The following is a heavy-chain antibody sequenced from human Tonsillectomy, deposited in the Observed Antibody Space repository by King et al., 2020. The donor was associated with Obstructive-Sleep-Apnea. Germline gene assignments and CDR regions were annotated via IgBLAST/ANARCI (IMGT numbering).Heavy chain of an antibody. J-gene: IGHJ4*02. CDR3: ARWSYSSNWYADY. Sequence: QVQLQESGPGLVKPSQTLSLTCTVSGGPISSGTYYWSWIRQHPGKGLEWIGYIYHSGSTYYNPSLTSRVTIAVDTSKNQFSLKLSSVSAADTAVYYCARWSYSSNWYADYWGQGTLVTVSS. CDR1: GGPISSGTYY. D-gene: IGHD6-13*01. CDR2: IYHSGST. V-gene: IGHV4-31*03.